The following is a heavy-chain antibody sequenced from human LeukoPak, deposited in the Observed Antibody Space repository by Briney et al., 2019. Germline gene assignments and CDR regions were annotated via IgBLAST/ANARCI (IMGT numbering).Heavy chain of an antibody. D-gene: IGHD6-13*01. CDR3: ARDQGNSCLIY. Sequence: ASVTVSCKASGYTFTGYYMHWVRQATGQGLEWMGLSNPNSGGTNYAQKFQGRVTMTRDTSISTAYMELSRLRSDDTAVYYCARDQGNSCLIYWGKGTLVTVSS. V-gene: IGHV1-2*02. CDR1: GYTFTGYY. J-gene: IGHJ4*02. CDR2: SNPNSGGT.